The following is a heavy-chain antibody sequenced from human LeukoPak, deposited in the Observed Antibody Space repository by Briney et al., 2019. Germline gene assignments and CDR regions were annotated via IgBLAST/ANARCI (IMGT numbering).Heavy chain of an antibody. D-gene: IGHD3-3*01. CDR1: GGTFSSYA. Sequence: ASVKVSCKASGGTFSSYAISWVRQAPGQGLERMGRIIPIFGTANYAQKFQGRVTITTDESTSTAYMELSSLRSEDTAVYYCARNSYDFWSGSFDYWGQGTLVTVSS. CDR2: IIPIFGTA. V-gene: IGHV1-69*05. J-gene: IGHJ4*02. CDR3: ARNSYDFWSGSFDY.